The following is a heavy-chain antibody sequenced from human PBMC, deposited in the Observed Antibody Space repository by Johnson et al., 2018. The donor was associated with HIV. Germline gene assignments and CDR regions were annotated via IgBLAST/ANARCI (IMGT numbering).Heavy chain of an antibody. CDR1: GFTVSSNY. Sequence: QVQVVESGGGLIQPGGSLRLSCAASGFTVSSNYMSWVRQAPGKGLEWVAVISYDGSNKYYADSVKGRFTVSKDSSKSTLFLQMNSLRPDDTAVYYCVREGAPSGRDFGAFDIWGQGTVVTVSS. CDR3: VREGAPSGRDFGAFDI. J-gene: IGHJ3*02. V-gene: IGHV3-30*03. D-gene: IGHD1-26*01. CDR2: ISYDGSNK.